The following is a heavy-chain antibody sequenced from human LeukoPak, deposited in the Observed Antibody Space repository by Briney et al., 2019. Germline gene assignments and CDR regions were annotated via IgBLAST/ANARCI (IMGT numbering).Heavy chain of an antibody. J-gene: IGHJ4*02. CDR2: INPNSGGT. CDR3: ARVRTTSPASFPNY. V-gene: IGHV1-2*02. D-gene: IGHD1-14*01. CDR1: GYTFTGYY. Sequence: GASVKVSCKASGYTFTGYYMHWVRQAPGQGLEWMGWINPNSGGTNYAQKFQGRVTMTRDTSISTAYMELSRLRSDDTAVYYCARVRTTSPASFPNYWGQGTLVTVSS.